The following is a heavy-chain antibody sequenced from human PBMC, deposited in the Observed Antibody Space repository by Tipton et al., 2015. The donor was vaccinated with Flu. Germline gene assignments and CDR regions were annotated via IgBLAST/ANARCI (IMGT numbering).Heavy chain of an antibody. Sequence: TLSLTCTVSGDFISGSSYSWGWIRQPSGKGLEWIGNTDDSGTTYYNPSLKSRVIISVDTSRNQFSLMLTSVIAADTAVYYCARLDPHYSDDFWGQGTLVTVSS. V-gene: IGHV4-39*01. CDR1: GDFISGSSYS. CDR3: ARLDPHYSDDF. D-gene: IGHD5-18*01. J-gene: IGHJ4*02. CDR2: TDDSGTT.